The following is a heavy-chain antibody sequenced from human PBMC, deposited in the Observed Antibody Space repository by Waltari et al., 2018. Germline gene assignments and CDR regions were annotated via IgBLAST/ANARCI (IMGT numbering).Heavy chain of an antibody. D-gene: IGHD3-10*01. Sequence: QVHLVESGGGVVQPGRSLRLSWAAFGFTFSSYGMHWVRQAPGKGLEWVAVIWYDVSNKHYADSVKGRFTISRDNSKNTLYLQMNSLRAEDTAVYYCARNDYNGNSFDYWGQGTLVTVSS. CDR2: IWYDVSNK. CDR3: ARNDYNGNSFDY. V-gene: IGHV3-33*01. J-gene: IGHJ4*02. CDR1: GFTFSSYG.